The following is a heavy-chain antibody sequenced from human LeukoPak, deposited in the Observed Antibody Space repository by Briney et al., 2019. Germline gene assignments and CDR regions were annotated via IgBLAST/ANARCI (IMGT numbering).Heavy chain of an antibody. CDR2: IYTSGST. D-gene: IGHD3-22*01. V-gene: IGHV4-61*02. CDR1: GGSISSGSYY. Sequence: SETLSLTCTVSGGSISSGSYYWSWIRQPAGKGLEWIGRIYTSGSTNYNPPLKSRVTISVDTSKNQFSLKLSSVTAADTAVYYCARDLLMDYYDSSGYFGWVHDAFDIWGQGTMVTVSS. CDR3: ARDLLMDYYDSSGYFGWVHDAFDI. J-gene: IGHJ3*02.